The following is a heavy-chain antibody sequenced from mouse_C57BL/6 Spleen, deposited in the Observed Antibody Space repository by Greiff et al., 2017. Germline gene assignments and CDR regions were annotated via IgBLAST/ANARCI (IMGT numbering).Heavy chain of an antibody. CDR2: INPGSGGT. Sequence: QVQLQQSGAELVRPGTSVKVSCKASGYAFTNYLIEWVKQRPGQGLEWIGVINPGSGGTNYNEKFKGKATLTADKSSSTAYMQLSSLTSEDSAVYFCARYYYSNAMDYWGQGTSVTVSS. D-gene: IGHD2-5*01. CDR1: GYAFTNYL. CDR3: ARYYYSNAMDY. J-gene: IGHJ4*01. V-gene: IGHV1-54*01.